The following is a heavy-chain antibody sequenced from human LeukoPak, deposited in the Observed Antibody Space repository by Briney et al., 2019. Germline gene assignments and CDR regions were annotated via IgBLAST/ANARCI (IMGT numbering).Heavy chain of an antibody. CDR1: GGTFSSYA. J-gene: IGHJ4*02. Sequence: ASVKVSCKASGGTFSSYAISWVRQAPGQGLEWMGGIIPIFGTANYAQKFQGRVTITADESTSTAYMELSSLRSEDTAVYYCARDQGPDYGSGSYYKGVDCWGQGTLVTVSS. CDR3: ARDQGPDYGSGSYYKGVDC. CDR2: IIPIFGTA. V-gene: IGHV1-69*13. D-gene: IGHD3-10*01.